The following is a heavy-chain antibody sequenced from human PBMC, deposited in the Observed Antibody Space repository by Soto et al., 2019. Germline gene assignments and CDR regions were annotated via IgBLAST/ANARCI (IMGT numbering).Heavy chain of an antibody. D-gene: IGHD3-22*01. CDR1: GGTFSSYA. J-gene: IGHJ6*02. V-gene: IGHV1-69*13. CDR2: IIPIFGTA. Sequence: SLKVSCKASGGTFSSYAIIWVRQAPGQGLEWMGGIIPIFGTANYAQKFQGRVTITADESTSTAYMELSSLRSEDMAVYYCARDYYDSSGFTYGMDVWGQGTKVTVSS. CDR3: ARDYYDSSGFTYGMDV.